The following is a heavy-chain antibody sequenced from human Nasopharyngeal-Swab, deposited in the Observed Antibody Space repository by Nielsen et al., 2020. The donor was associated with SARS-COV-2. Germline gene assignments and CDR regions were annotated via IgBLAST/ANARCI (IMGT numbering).Heavy chain of an antibody. CDR1: GFTFSSYA. D-gene: IGHD6-13*01. V-gene: IGHV3-23*01. CDR2: ISGSGGST. Sequence: GESLKISCAASGFTFSSYAMSWVRQAPGKGLEWVSAISGSGGSTYYADSVKGRFTISRDNSKNTLYLQMNSLRAEDTAVYYCAKVDAAAASFDYWGQGTLVTVSS. CDR3: AKVDAAAASFDY. J-gene: IGHJ4*02.